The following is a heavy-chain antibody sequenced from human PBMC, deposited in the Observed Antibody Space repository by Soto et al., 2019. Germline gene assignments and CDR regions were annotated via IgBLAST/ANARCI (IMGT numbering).Heavy chain of an antibody. J-gene: IGHJ5*02. D-gene: IGHD5-18*01. CDR3: ASESSFGWFDP. Sequence: GGSLRLSCAASGFTFSSYSMNWVRQPPGKGLEWVSFISSGTSSIYYADSLKGRFTISRDNAKNSLYLQMNSLRAEDTAVYYCASESSFGWFDPWGQGTLVTVSS. CDR1: GFTFSSYS. V-gene: IGHV3-21*01. CDR2: ISSGTSSI.